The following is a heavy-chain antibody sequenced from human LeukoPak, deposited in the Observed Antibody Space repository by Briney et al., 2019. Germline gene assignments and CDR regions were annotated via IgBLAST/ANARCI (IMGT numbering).Heavy chain of an antibody. CDR2: IYTSGST. J-gene: IGHJ4*02. V-gene: IGHV4-61*02. CDR3: ARDRVAAAGIDY. Sequence: SQTLSLTCTVSGGSISSGSCYWSWIRQPAGKGLEWIGRIYTSGSTNYNPSLKSRVTISVDTSKNQFSLKLSSVTAADTAVYYCARDRVAAAGIDYWGQGTLVTVSS. CDR1: GGSISSGSCY. D-gene: IGHD6-13*01.